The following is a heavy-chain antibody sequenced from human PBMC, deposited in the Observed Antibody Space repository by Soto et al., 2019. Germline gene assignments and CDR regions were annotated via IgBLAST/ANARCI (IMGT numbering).Heavy chain of an antibody. J-gene: IGHJ6*02. CDR1: GGSISSYY. CDR2: IYYSGST. Sequence: PSETLSLTCTVSGGSISSYYWSWIRQPPGKGLEWIGYIYYSGSTNYNPSLKSRVTISVDTSKNQFSLKLSSVTAADTAVYYCARGSYYYYYGMDVWGQGTTVTVSS. CDR3: ARGSYYYYYGMDV. V-gene: IGHV4-59*01.